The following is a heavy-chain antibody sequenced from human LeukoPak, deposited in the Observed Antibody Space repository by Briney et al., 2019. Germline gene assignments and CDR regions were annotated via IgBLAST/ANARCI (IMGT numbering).Heavy chain of an antibody. Sequence: PSETLSLTCTVSGGSISSYYWSWIRQPPGMGLEWIGYIYYSGSTNYNPSLKSRVTISVDTSKNQFSLKLSSVTAADTAVYYCARGGLVTPIDYWGLGTLVTVSS. CDR3: ARGGLVTPIDY. CDR1: GGSISSYY. V-gene: IGHV4-59*01. D-gene: IGHD1-26*01. CDR2: IYYSGST. J-gene: IGHJ4*02.